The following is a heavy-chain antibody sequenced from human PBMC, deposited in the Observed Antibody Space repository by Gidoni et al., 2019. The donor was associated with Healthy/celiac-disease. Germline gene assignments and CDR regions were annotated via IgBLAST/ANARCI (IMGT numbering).Heavy chain of an antibody. V-gene: IGHV4-59*01. CDR2: IYYSGST. CDR3: ARALRYYYDSSGYYLHWFDP. J-gene: IGHJ5*02. CDR1: GGSISSYY. Sequence: QVQLQESGPGLVKPSETLSLTCTVSGGSISSYYWSWIRQPPGKGLEWIGYIYYSGSTNYNPSLKSRVTISVDTSKNQFSLKLSSVTAADTAVYYCARALRYYYDSSGYYLHWFDPWGQGTLVTVSS. D-gene: IGHD3-22*01.